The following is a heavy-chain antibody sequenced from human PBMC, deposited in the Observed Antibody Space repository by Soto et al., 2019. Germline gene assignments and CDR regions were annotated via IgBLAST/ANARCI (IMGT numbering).Heavy chain of an antibody. CDR2: ITSKKYGGTP. Sequence: PGGSLRLSCITSGFAFGDFAMTWFRQAPGKGQEWVGFITSKKYGGTPQYAASVKGRFSISRDDSKSIAYLQLNNLNTDDTAVYYCSSRPPERYSAHDFPCDVWGQGTTVTLSS. CDR3: SSRPPERYSAHDFPCDV. CDR1: GFAFGDFA. D-gene: IGHD5-12*01. V-gene: IGHV3-49*03. J-gene: IGHJ6*02.